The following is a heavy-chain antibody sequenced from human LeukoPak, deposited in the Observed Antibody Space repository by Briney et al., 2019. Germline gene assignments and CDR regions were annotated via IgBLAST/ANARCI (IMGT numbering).Heavy chain of an antibody. CDR2: ISAYNGNT. J-gene: IGHJ6*03. CDR1: GYTFTGYY. V-gene: IGHV1-18*04. D-gene: IGHD3-16*01. Sequence: GASVKVSCKASGYTFTGYYMHWVRQAPGQGLEWMGWISAYNGNTNYAQKLQGRVTMTTDTSTSTAYMEVRSLRSDDTAVYYCARVEREWGVYYYYMDVWGKGTTVTVSS. CDR3: ARVEREWGVYYYYMDV.